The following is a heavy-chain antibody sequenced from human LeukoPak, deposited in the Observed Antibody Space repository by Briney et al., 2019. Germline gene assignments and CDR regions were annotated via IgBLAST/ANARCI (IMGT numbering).Heavy chain of an antibody. Sequence: ASVTVSCKASGYTFTRYGISWVRQAPGQGLEWMGWITGHNGNTNYAQKFQGRVTMTTDTSTSTAYMELRSLRSDDTAVYSCGRNLCTNAVCFFDCWGQGTLVTVSS. V-gene: IGHV1-18*01. CDR3: GRNLCTNAVCFFDC. D-gene: IGHD2-8*01. CDR2: ITGHNGNT. CDR1: GYTFTRYG. J-gene: IGHJ4*02.